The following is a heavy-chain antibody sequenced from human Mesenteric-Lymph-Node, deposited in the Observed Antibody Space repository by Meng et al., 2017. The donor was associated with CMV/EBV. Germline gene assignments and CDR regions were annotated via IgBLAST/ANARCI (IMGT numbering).Heavy chain of an antibody. CDR1: GYTFTGYY. Sequence: ASVKVSCKASGYTFTGYYMHWVRQAPGQGLEWMGWINPNSGGTNYAQKFQGRVTMTRDTSISTAYMELSRLRSDDTDVYYCARDRSSHYYDSSGPENMNWFDPWGQGTLVTVSS. CDR3: ARDRSSHYYDSSGPENMNWFDP. J-gene: IGHJ5*02. V-gene: IGHV1-2*02. D-gene: IGHD3-22*01. CDR2: INPNSGGT.